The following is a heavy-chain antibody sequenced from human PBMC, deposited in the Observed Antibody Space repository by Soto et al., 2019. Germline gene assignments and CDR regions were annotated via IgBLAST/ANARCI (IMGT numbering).Heavy chain of an antibody. CDR3: ARGDATKIVVTTYYAMDV. Sequence: QVQLVQSGAEVKKPGSSVKVSCKASGGSLSNYGISWVRQAPGQGLEWMGAIIPVFGTPNYAQKFQDRVTITADESTTTAYMEVRSLPSADTAVYYCARGDATKIVVTTYYAMDVWGQGTTVTVSS. CDR2: IIPVFGTP. J-gene: IGHJ6*02. D-gene: IGHD3-22*01. CDR1: GGSLSNYG. V-gene: IGHV1-69*12.